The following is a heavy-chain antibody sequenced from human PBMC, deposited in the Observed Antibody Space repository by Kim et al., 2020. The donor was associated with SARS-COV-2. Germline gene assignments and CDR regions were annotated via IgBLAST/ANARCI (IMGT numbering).Heavy chain of an antibody. CDR2: IHAGNGNT. V-gene: IGHV1-3*01. CDR3: ARGDYYGSGNYPLYFDY. Sequence: ASVKVSCKASGHAFTSYTFHWVRQAPGQRLEWMGWIHAGNGNTKYSQKFQGRVTITRDTSASTAYMELSSLRSEDTAVYYCARGDYYGSGNYPLYFDYWG. D-gene: IGHD3-10*01. J-gene: IGHJ4*01. CDR1: GHAFTSYT.